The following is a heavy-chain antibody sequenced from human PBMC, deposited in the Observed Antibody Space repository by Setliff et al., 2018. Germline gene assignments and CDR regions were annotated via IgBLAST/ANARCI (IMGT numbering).Heavy chain of an antibody. Sequence: GESLTISCAASGFTFDDYAMHWVRQRPGKGLEWVGLIDHDGLGTDYTASVKGRFIISRDNTKNSLFLQMNALRNDDTALYYCVRFRGGYFEHWGQGALVTVSS. J-gene: IGHJ4*02. CDR1: GFTFDDYA. CDR2: IDHDGLGT. D-gene: IGHD2-15*01. CDR3: VRFRGGYFEH. V-gene: IGHV3-43D*04.